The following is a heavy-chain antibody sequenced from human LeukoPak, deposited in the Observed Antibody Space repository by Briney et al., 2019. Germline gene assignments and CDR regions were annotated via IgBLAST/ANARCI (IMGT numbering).Heavy chain of an antibody. CDR2: ISNGGYPT. V-gene: IGHV3-7*03. CDR1: GFTVSNAW. J-gene: IGHJ4*02. CDR3: TRENYVPDS. Sequence: GGSLRLSCAASGFTVSNAWMSWVRQTPGKGLEWVASISNGGYPTYYVDSVRGRFTISRDDARNSLFLQMSGLRADDTAVYYCTRENYVPDSWGQGTLVTVSS. D-gene: IGHD3-10*02.